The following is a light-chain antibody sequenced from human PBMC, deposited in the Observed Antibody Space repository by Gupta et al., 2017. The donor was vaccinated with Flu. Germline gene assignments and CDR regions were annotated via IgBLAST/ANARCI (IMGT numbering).Light chain of an antibody. CDR3: QQDHSYSGT. V-gene: IGKV1-5*03. CDR2: EAS. J-gene: IGKJ1*01. CDR1: ERIDKW. Sequence: DIQMTQSPSTLSASVGDRVTITCRASERIDKWLAWYQHKPGEAPKVLIYEASTLESGVPSRFSGSGSGTEFSLTISSLQPDDFATYYCQQDHSYSGTFGQGTKVEI.